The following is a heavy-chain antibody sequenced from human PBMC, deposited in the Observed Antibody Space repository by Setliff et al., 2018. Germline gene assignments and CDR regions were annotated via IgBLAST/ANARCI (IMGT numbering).Heavy chain of an antibody. V-gene: IGHV4-34*01. Sequence: SETLSLTCAVYGGSFSTYYWNWIRQSPGKALEWIGDIDHSGSTNYNPSLKSRVTISVDRSKNQFSLRLTSVTDADTALYYCARGRRFYDIVWGTYRYDAFEFWGQGTKVTVSS. D-gene: IGHD3-16*02. CDR3: ARGRRFYDIVWGTYRYDAFEF. CDR1: GGSFSTYY. CDR2: IDHSGST. J-gene: IGHJ3*01.